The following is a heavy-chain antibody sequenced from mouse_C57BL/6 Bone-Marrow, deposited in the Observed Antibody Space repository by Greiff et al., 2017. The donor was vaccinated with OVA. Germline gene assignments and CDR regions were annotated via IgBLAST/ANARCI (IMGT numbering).Heavy chain of an antibody. CDR1: GYSITSGYD. V-gene: IGHV3-1*01. Sequence: DVQLQESGPGMVKPSQSLSLTCTVTGYSITSGYDWHWIRHFPGNKLEWMGYISYSGSTNYNPSLKSRISITHDTSKNHFFLKLNSVTTEDTATYYCARERYYGNSYWYFDVWGTGTTVTVSS. J-gene: IGHJ1*03. CDR2: ISYSGST. CDR3: ARERYYGNSYWYFDV. D-gene: IGHD2-1*01.